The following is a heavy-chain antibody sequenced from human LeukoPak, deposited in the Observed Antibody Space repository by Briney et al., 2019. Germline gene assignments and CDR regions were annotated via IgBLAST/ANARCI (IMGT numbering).Heavy chain of an antibody. Sequence: GRSLRLSCAASGFTFSNSGMHWVRQAPGKGLEWAAVISSDGSVQFYADSVKGRFTISRDNSKNTLYLEMNGLRAEDTAVYYCTTQIAWGNWGQGTLVTVSS. D-gene: IGHD4-17*01. CDR3: TTQIAWGN. CDR1: GFTFSNSG. CDR2: ISSDGSVQ. V-gene: IGHV3-30*03. J-gene: IGHJ4*02.